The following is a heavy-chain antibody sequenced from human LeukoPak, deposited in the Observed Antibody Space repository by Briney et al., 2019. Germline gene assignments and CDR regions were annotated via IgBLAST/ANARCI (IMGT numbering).Heavy chain of an antibody. CDR1: GTFFSSYF. J-gene: IGHJ1*01. V-gene: IGHV4-59*12. D-gene: IGHD2-2*02. Sequence: SETLSLTCTVSGTFFSSYFWGWIRQPPGKGLEWIGSIYYSGSTYYNPSLKSRVTISVDTSKNQFSLKLSSVTAADTAVYYCARVEYQLLYWRYFQHWGQGTLVTVSS. CDR3: ARVEYQLLYWRYFQH. CDR2: IYYSGST.